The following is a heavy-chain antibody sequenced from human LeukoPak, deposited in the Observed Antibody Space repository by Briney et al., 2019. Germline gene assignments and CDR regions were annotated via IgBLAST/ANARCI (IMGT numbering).Heavy chain of an antibody. CDR3: ARDPGSSSLVNWFDP. V-gene: IGHV4-30-2*01. CDR1: GGSISSGGYY. Sequence: PSQTLSLTCTVSGGSISSGGYYWSWIRQPPGKGLEWIGYIYHSGSTYYNPSLKSRVTISIDRSKNQFSLQLRSVTAADTAVYYCARDPGSSSLVNWFDPWGQGTLVTVSS. J-gene: IGHJ5*02. CDR2: IYHSGST. D-gene: IGHD6-6*01.